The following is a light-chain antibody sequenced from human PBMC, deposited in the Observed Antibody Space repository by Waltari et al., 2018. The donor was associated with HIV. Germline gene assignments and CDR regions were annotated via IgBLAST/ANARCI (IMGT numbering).Light chain of an antibody. CDR2: DVS. J-gene: IGLJ2*01. Sequence: QSALTQPASVSGSPGQSITISGTGTSSDVGGYNYVSWYQQHPGKAPKLMIYDVSNRPSGVSNRFSGSKSGNTASLTISGLQAEDEADYYCSSYTSSSVVFGGGTKLTVL. V-gene: IGLV2-14*03. CDR1: SSDVGGYNY. CDR3: SSYTSSSVV.